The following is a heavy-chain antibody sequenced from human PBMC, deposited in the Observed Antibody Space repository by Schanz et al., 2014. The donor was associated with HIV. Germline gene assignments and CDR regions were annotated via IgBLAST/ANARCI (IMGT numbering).Heavy chain of an antibody. Sequence: VQLLESGGGLVQPGGSLRLSCAASGFTFVNYAMNWVRQAPGKGLEWVAAMWYDESHKGYADSVKGRFTISRDNSKNTLYLEMNSLRPEDTAVYYCARETSGFSTSWPPRYHYYGMDVWGQGTTVTVSS. D-gene: IGHD6-13*01. CDR1: GFTFVNYA. V-gene: IGHV3-33*08. J-gene: IGHJ6*02. CDR3: ARETSGFSTSWPPRYHYYGMDV. CDR2: MWYDESHK.